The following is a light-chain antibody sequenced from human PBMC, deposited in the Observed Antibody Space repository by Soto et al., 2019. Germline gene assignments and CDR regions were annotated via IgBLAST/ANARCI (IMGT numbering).Light chain of an antibody. J-gene: IGLJ3*02. V-gene: IGLV2-14*01. CDR2: EVR. CDR3: SAYTARSTLV. CDR1: MRDVGAYNL. Sequence: QSVLTQPVSVSGSAGQSITISCSGTMRDVGAYNLVSWYQQHPGTAPKLIIYEVRNRPSGTSSRFSGSRSGNTASLTISGLQSEDEGDYYCSAYTARSTLVFGGGTK.